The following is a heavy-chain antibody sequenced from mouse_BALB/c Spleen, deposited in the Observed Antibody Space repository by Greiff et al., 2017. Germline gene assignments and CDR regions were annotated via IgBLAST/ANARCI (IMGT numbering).Heavy chain of an antibody. V-gene: IGHV2-9*02. Sequence: VKLMESGPGLVAPSQSLSITCTVSGFSLTSYGVHWVCQPPGKGLEWLGVIWAGGSTNYNSALMSRLSISKDNSKSQVFLKMNSLQTDDTAMYYCARAPAYYGNYDYAMDYWGQGTSVTVSS. CDR2: IWAGGST. CDR3: ARAPAYYGNYDYAMDY. D-gene: IGHD2-10*01. CDR1: GFSLTSYG. J-gene: IGHJ4*01.